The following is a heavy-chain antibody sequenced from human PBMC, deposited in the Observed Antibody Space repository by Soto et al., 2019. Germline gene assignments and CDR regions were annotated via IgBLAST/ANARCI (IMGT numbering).Heavy chain of an antibody. J-gene: IGHJ4*02. CDR2: MNPNSGNT. V-gene: IGHV1-8*01. CDR1: GYTFTSYD. D-gene: IGHD3-22*01. Sequence: ASVKVSCKASGYTFTSYDINWVRQATGQGLEWMGWMNPNSGNTGYAQKFQGRVTMTRNTSISTAYMELSSLRSEDTAVYYCAKDVIVVVPYYFDYWGQGTLVTVSS. CDR3: AKDVIVVVPYYFDY.